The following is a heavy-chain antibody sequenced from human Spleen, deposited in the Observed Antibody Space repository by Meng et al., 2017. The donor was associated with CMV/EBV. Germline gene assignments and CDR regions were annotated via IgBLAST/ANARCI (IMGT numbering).Heavy chain of an antibody. J-gene: IGHJ4*02. D-gene: IGHD1-26*01. CDR3: SRANYGYSGSFGFY. CDR1: GYIFTGYY. Sequence: ASVKVSCNASGYIFTGYYMHWVRQAPGQGLEWMGWINPNSGGTNYAQKFQGRVTMTRDKSISTAHMELSRLRSDDTAVYYCSRANYGYSGSFGFYWGQGTLVTVSS. CDR2: INPNSGGT. V-gene: IGHV1-2*02.